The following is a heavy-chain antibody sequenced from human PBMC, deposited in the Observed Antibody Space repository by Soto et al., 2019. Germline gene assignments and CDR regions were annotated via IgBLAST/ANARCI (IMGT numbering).Heavy chain of an antibody. Sequence: SETLSLTCTAYGESFNGYYWSWIRQPPGKGLEWIGEIHHSGSTNYNPSLKSRVTFSIDTSKRQFSLKVRSVTAADTAVYYCARGKRGSSWYRGEEKYYYYGMDVWGPGTPVTVSS. CDR2: IHHSGST. J-gene: IGHJ6*02. V-gene: IGHV4-34*01. CDR1: GESFNGYY. CDR3: ARGKRGSSWYRGEEKYYYYGMDV. D-gene: IGHD6-13*01.